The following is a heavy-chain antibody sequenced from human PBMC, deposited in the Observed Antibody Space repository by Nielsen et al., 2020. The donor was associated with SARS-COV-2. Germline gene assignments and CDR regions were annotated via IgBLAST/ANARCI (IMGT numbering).Heavy chain of an antibody. Sequence: SETLSLTCTVSGGSISSYYWSWIRQPPGKGLEWIGYIYYSGSTNYNPSFKTRATISVDTSKKQLSLRLSSVTAADTAVYYCARHLPVAGDPAFDYWGQGTLVTVSS. CDR3: ARHLPVAGDPAFDY. V-gene: IGHV4-59*08. CDR2: IYYSGST. D-gene: IGHD6-19*01. J-gene: IGHJ4*02. CDR1: GGSISSYY.